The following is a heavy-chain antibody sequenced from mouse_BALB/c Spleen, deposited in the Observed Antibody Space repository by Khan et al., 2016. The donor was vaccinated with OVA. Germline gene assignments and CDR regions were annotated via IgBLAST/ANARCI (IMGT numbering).Heavy chain of an antibody. CDR2: IHYSGST. J-gene: IGHJ1*01. D-gene: IGHD1-2*01. CDR3: ARDYYGNWYLDV. CDR1: GYSFTSGYN. Sequence: VQLQESGPDLVTPSQSLSLTCTVTGYSFTSGYNWHWIRQFPGNKLEWMGYIHYSGSTNYTPSLKSRFSITRDTSKNQFFLQLNSVTTEDTATYYCARDYYGNWYLDVWGAGTTVTVSS. V-gene: IGHV3-1*02.